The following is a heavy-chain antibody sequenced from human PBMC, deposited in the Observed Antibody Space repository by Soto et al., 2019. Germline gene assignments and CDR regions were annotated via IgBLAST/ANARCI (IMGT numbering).Heavy chain of an antibody. D-gene: IGHD2-21*02. CDR3: ARDIGAYCGGDCYLNY. CDR2: ISAYNGNT. Sequence: GAEVEVACKASGYTFPSYGMSWVRQAPGQGLEWMGWISAYNGNTNIPQKLQGRVTMTTDTSTSTAYMELRSLRSDDTAVHYCARDIGAYCGGDCYLNYWGQGTLVTVSS. CDR1: GYTFPSYG. V-gene: IGHV1-18*01. J-gene: IGHJ4*02.